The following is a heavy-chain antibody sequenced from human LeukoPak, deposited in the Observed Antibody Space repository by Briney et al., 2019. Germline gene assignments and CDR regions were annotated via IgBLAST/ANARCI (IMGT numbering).Heavy chain of an antibody. V-gene: IGHV1-46*01. CDR1: GYTFTSYY. CDR3: ARDREVYGGDDNYDY. Sequence: ASVKVSCKASGYTFTSYYMHWVRQAPGQGLEWMGIINPSGGSTSYAQKFQGRVTMTRDTSTSTVYMELSSLRSEDTAVYYCARDREVYGGDDNYDYWGQGTLVTVSS. D-gene: IGHD5-24*01. CDR2: INPSGGST. J-gene: IGHJ4*02.